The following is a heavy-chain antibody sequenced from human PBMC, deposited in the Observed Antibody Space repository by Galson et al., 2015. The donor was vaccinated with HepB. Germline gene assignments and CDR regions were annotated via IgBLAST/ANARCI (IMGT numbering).Heavy chain of an antibody. CDR3: VKDGARTHGYGMDV. Sequence: SLRLSCAASGFTFSSYAMHWVRQAPGRGLEYVSAISSNGGSTYYADSVKGRFTISRDNSKNTLYLQMSSLRAEDTAVYYCVKDGARTHGYGMDVWGQGTTVTVSS. D-gene: IGHD4/OR15-4a*01. V-gene: IGHV3-64D*06. J-gene: IGHJ6*02. CDR1: GFTFSSYA. CDR2: ISSNGGST.